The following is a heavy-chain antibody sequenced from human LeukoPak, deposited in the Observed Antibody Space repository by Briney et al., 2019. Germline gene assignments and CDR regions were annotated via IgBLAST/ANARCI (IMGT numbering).Heavy chain of an antibody. CDR3: ARDRHSYDTSGYYYHYYYYGMDV. J-gene: IGHJ6*02. CDR1: GFNFSSHG. CDR2: ISNDGKTT. D-gene: IGHD3-22*01. Sequence: GGSLRLSCAASGFNFSSHGLQWVRQAPGQGLEWVALISNDGKTTDYADSVKGRFTISRDNSENTLFLQMSGLRVEDTAVYYCARDRHSYDTSGYYYHYYYYGMDVWGPGTTVTVSS. V-gene: IGHV3-30*04.